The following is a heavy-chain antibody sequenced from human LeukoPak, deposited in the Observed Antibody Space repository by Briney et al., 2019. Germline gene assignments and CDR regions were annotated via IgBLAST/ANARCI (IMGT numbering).Heavy chain of an antibody. CDR1: GYSISSGYY. CDR2: IYHSGGT. J-gene: IGHJ5*02. D-gene: IGHD6-13*01. CDR3: ARLKGIAAPNWFDP. V-gene: IGHV4-38-2*01. Sequence: SETLSLTCAVSGYSISSGYYWGWIRQPPGKGLEWIGSIYHSGGTYYNPSLKSRVTISVDTSKNQFSLKLSSVTAADTAVYYCARLKGIAAPNWFDPWGQGTLVTVSS.